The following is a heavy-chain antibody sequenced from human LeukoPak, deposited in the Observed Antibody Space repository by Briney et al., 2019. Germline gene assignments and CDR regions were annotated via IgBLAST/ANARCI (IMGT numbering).Heavy chain of an antibody. CDR1: TNTSYY. V-gene: IGHV3-23*01. CDR3: AKDFVVVPGNVNYFDY. D-gene: IGHD2-21*02. Sequence: TNTSYYWGWIRQPPGKGLEWVSGISGSGDNTYYADSVKGLFTVSRDNFKNTLYVQMKSLRAEDTAVYYCAKDFVVVPGNVNYFDYWGQGTLVTVSS. J-gene: IGHJ4*02. CDR2: ISGSGDNT.